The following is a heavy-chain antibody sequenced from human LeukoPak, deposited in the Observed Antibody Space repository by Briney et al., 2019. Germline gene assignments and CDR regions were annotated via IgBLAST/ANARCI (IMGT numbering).Heavy chain of an antibody. CDR3: ARFQYDSSGYLPHDAFDI. Sequence: GESLKISCKGSGYSFTSYWIGWVRQMPGKGLEWMGIIYPGDSDTRYSPSFQGQVTISADKSISTAYLQWSSLKASDTAMYYCARFQYDSSGYLPHDAFDIWGQGTMVIVSS. CDR2: IYPGDSDT. CDR1: GYSFTSYW. J-gene: IGHJ3*02. D-gene: IGHD3-22*01. V-gene: IGHV5-51*01.